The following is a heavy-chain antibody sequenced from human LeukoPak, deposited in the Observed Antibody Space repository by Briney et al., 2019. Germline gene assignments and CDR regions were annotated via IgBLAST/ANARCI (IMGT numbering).Heavy chain of an antibody. D-gene: IGHD3-22*01. Sequence: GASVKVSCKASGGTFSSYAISWVRQAPGQGLEWMGGIIPIFGTANYAQKFQGRVTITTDESTSTAYVELSSLRSEDTAVYYCARQAGSYYYDSSGYYMDYWGQGTLVTVSS. V-gene: IGHV1-69*05. CDR1: GGTFSSYA. CDR2: IIPIFGTA. J-gene: IGHJ4*02. CDR3: ARQAGSYYYDSSGYYMDY.